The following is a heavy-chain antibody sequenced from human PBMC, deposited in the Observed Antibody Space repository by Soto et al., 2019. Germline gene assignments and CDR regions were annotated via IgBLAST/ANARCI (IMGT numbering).Heavy chain of an antibody. CDR3: ARVDSPAGMDV. CDR1: GFTFSTYG. D-gene: IGHD5-12*01. CDR2: IWYDGSHK. J-gene: IGHJ6*02. Sequence: QVQLVESGGGVVQPGRSLRLSCAASGFTFSTYGMHWVRQAPGKGLEWVAVIWYDGSHKYYADSVKGRFTISRDNSKNTLFLQMNSLRAEDTAGYYCARVDSPAGMDVWGQGTTVTVSS. V-gene: IGHV3-33*01.